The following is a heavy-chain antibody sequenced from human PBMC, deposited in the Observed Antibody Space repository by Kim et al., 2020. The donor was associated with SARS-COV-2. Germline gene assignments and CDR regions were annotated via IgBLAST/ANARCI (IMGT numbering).Heavy chain of an antibody. J-gene: IGHJ4*02. D-gene: IGHD3-9*01. CDR1: GGSFSGYY. Sequence: SETLSLTCAVYGGSFSGYYWSWIRQPPGKGLEWIGEINHSGSTNYNPSLKSRVTISVDTSKNQFSLKLSSVTAADTAVYYCARGDKILRYFDYWGQGTLV. V-gene: IGHV4-34*01. CDR3: ARGDKILRYFDY. CDR2: INHSGST.